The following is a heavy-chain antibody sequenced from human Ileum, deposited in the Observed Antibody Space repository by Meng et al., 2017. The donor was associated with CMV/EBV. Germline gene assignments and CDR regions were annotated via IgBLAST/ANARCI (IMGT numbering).Heavy chain of an antibody. CDR3: ARSLYYSSYYFDY. CDR2: IYWDEDK. CDR1: GFSLSVSGLG. J-gene: IGHJ4*02. V-gene: IGHV2-5*02. D-gene: IGHD3-16*01. Sequence: PLKEAGPTLVHPTQTLTLTCTFSGFSLSVSGLGVGWIRQPPGKALEWLALIYWDEDKGYSPSLKRRLTITKDTSKNQVVLTMTNVDPVDTATYFCARSLYYSSYYFDYWGQGTLVTVSS.